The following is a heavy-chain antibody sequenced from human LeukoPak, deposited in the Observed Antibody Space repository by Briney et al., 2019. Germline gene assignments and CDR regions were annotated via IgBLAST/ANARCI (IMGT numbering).Heavy chain of an antibody. J-gene: IGHJ5*02. CDR1: GYTFTSYD. CDR3: ARDRDYYGSGSYYRGYNWFDP. CDR2: MNPNSGNT. Sequence: ASVKVSCKASGYTFTSYDINWVRQATGQGLEWMGWMNPNSGNTSYAQKFQGRVTMTRNTSISTAYMELSSLRSEDTAVYYCARDRDYYGSGSYYRGYNWFDPWGQGTLVTVSS. V-gene: IGHV1-8*01. D-gene: IGHD3-10*01.